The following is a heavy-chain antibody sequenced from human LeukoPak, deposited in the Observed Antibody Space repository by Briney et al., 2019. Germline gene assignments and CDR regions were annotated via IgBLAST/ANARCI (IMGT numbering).Heavy chain of an antibody. J-gene: IGHJ4*02. CDR3: ATQRGSYLWGTDFDY. V-gene: IGHV1-2*02. Sequence: ASVKVSCTASGYTFTGYYMHWVRQAPGQGLEWMGWINPNSGDTKYSQKFQGRVTMTRDTSISTAYMELSRLRSDDTAVYYCATQRGSYLWGTDFDYWGQGTLVTVSS. CDR2: INPNSGDT. CDR1: GYTFTGYY. D-gene: IGHD3-16*01.